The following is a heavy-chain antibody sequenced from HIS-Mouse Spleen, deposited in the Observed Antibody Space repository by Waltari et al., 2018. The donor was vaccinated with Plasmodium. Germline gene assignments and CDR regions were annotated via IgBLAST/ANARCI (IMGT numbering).Heavy chain of an antibody. V-gene: IGHV1-18*01. J-gene: IGHJ3*02. CDR2: TSPYNGNT. D-gene: IGHD6-19*01. Sequence: QVQLVQSGAEVKKPGASVKFSCQASGYTFPNYGISWVRPAPGQGLEWMGWTSPYNGNTHFAQKLQGRVTMTTDTSTSTAYMELRSLRSDDTAVYYCARGSAGDAFDIWGQGTMVTVSS. CDR3: ARGSAGDAFDI. CDR1: GYTFPNYG.